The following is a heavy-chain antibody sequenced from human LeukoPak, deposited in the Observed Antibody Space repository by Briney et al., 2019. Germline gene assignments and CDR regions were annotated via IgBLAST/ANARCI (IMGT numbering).Heavy chain of an antibody. J-gene: IGHJ4*02. Sequence: GGSLRLSCAASGFTFSSYAMSWVRQAPGKGLEWVGRSRNKVNSYTTSYAASVRGRFTVSRDDLSATVYLQMNSLKTEDTAVYYCCRTMYGEGRRIIDFDYWGQGTLLTVSS. CDR1: GFTFSSYA. V-gene: IGHV3-72*01. CDR2: SRNKVNSYTT. D-gene: IGHD4/OR15-4a*01. CDR3: CRTMYGEGRRIIDFDY.